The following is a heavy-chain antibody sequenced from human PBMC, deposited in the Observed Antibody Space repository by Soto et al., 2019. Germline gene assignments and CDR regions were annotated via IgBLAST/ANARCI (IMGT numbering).Heavy chain of an antibody. J-gene: IGHJ6*02. CDR2: INGGNGKT. V-gene: IGHV1-3*01. D-gene: IGHD1-1*01. Sequence: GASVKVSCKASGYSFSTHSMHWVRQAPGQGLEWMGWINGGNGKTKYSQKFRDRVTITRDASASTGYMELSSPRSEETAVYYCARGKGMEENYYYYGMDVWGQGTTVTVS. CDR3: ARGKGMEENYYYYGMDV. CDR1: GYSFSTHS.